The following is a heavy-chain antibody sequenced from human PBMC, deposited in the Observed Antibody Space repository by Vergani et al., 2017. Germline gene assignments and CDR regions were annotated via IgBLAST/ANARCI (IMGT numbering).Heavy chain of an antibody. J-gene: IGHJ4*02. D-gene: IGHD4-17*01. V-gene: IGHV3-30*02. Sequence: QVQLVETGGGVVQPGGSLRLYCATSGFSFNTYGAHWVRQAPGKGLEWVAFIGYDGRIKYNVDSVKGRFTISRDTSKKTLSLQMRSLGADDTAVYYCAKDGRENSEYGYFDYWGQRALVTVSS. CDR3: AKDGRENSEYGYFDY. CDR2: IGYDGRIK. CDR1: GFSFNTYG.